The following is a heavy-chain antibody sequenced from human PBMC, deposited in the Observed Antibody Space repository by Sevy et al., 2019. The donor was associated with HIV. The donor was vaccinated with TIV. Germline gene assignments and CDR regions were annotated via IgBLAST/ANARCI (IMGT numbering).Heavy chain of an antibody. CDR2: IGRTGTDM. J-gene: IGHJ4*02. D-gene: IGHD3-22*01. CDR3: VGGNDIEY. CDR1: GFTFGTYS. Sequence: GGSLRLSCAASGFTFGTYSMDWVRQAPGKGLEWLSSIGRTGTDMYYGDSVRGRFTISRDNARDSLFLQMNSVRVEDTGVYYCVGGNDIEYWGRGTLVTVSS. V-gene: IGHV3-21*01.